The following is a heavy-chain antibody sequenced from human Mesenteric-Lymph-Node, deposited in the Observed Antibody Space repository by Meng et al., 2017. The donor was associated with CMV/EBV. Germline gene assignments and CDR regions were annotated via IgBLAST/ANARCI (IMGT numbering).Heavy chain of an antibody. CDR1: GFTFSSYA. Sequence: GESLKISCAAAGFTFSSYAMSWVRQAPGKGLEWVTSISDSGGSTYYADSVKGRFTISRNNSNNTLYLQMNGLRAEDTAVYYCAKRDTTSAWGQGTLVTVSS. CDR3: AKRDTTSA. D-gene: IGHD5-18*01. CDR2: ISDSGGST. J-gene: IGHJ5*02. V-gene: IGHV3-23*01.